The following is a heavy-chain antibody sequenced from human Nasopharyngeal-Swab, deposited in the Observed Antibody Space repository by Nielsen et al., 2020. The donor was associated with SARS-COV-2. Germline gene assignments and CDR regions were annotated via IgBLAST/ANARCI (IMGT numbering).Heavy chain of an antibody. CDR2: INPSGGST. D-gene: IGHD3-10*01. J-gene: IGHJ4*02. Sequence: WVRQAPGQGLEWMGIINPSGGSTSYAQKFQGRVTMTRDTSTSTVYMELSSLRPEDTAVYYCARGYGSGSYYYFDYWGQGTLVTVSS. CDR3: ARGYGSGSYYYFDY. V-gene: IGHV1-46*01.